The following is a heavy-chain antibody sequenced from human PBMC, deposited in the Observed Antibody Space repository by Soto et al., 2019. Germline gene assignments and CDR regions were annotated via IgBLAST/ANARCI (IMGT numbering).Heavy chain of an antibody. Sequence: EVHLVESGGGLVKPGGSLRLSCAASGFIFSNAWINWVRHATGKGLEWVGRVKSKTDGGTTDFAAPVKGRFAISRDDSKNMVYLEMNSLKTEDTAIYYCTTASYMTNVLVRLDYCGNGTLVTVSS. CDR3: TTASYMTNVLVRLDY. V-gene: IGHV3-15*07. CDR2: VKSKTDGGTT. J-gene: IGHJ4*01. D-gene: IGHD2-8*01. CDR1: GFIFSNAW.